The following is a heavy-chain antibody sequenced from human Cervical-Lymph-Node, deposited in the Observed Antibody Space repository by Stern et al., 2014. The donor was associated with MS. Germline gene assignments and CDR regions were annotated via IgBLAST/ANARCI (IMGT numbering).Heavy chain of an antibody. CDR1: GDSISSDKFE. Sequence: QLQLQESGPGLMKPSETLSLICNVSGDSISSDKFEWGWIRQPPGKGLQWVGSVSHSGDTYYNPSLKSRVKVSVDSSKQQFSLKLTSVTAADTALYYCARSQGIMVFAAEDAYFDLWGRGSLVTVSS. J-gene: IGHJ2*01. D-gene: IGHD2-8*01. CDR3: ARSQGIMVFAAEDAYFDL. CDR2: VSHSGDT. V-gene: IGHV4-39*01.